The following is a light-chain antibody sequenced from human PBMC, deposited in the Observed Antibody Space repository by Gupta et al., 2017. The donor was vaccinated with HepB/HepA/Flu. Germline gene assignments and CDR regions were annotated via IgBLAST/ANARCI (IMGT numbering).Light chain of an antibody. CDR3: QQVNSYPIT. J-gene: IGKJ3*01. CDR2: AAS. CDR1: QGISSY. V-gene: IGKV1-9*01. Sequence: DIQLTQSTSFVSASEGYRVTITCRARQGISSYLACYQQKPGKVPKLLIYAASTLQSGVPSRFSGSGSGTEFTLTISSLQPEDFATYYCQQVNSYPITFGPGTKVEIK.